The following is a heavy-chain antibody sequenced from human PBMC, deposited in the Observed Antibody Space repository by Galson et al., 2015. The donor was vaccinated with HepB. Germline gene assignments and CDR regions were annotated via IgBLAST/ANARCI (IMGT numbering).Heavy chain of an antibody. Sequence: SETLSLTCTVSGGSISSYYWSWIRQPPGKGLEWIGYIYYSGSTNYNPSLKSRVTISVDTSKNQFSLKLSSVTAADTAVYYCARDGGYFDYWGQGTLVTVSS. D-gene: IGHD2-15*01. J-gene: IGHJ4*02. CDR2: IYYSGST. CDR1: GGSISSYY. V-gene: IGHV4-59*01. CDR3: ARDGGYFDY.